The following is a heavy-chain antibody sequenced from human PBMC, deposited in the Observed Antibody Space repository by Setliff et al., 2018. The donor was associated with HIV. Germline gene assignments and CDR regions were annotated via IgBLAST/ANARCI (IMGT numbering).Heavy chain of an antibody. Sequence: GGSLRLSCSTSGFVFSRFGFHWVRQAPGKGLEWVAVIWFDGTNKYYADSVKGRFTISRDNARNSLSLQMNSLRGEETAVYYCARMGPYYERSGYPYYFDYWGQGIPVTVSS. V-gene: IGHV3-33*01. D-gene: IGHD3-22*01. CDR1: GFVFSRFG. J-gene: IGHJ4*02. CDR2: IWFDGTNK. CDR3: ARMGPYYERSGYPYYFDY.